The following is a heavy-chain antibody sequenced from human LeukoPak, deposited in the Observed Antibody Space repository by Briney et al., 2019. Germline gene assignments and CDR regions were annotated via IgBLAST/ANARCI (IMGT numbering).Heavy chain of an antibody. V-gene: IGHV1-69*13. CDR3: ARFSYDYGGNVGKYYFDY. CDR2: IIPIFGTA. CDR1: GGTFSSYA. D-gene: IGHD4-23*01. J-gene: IGHJ4*02. Sequence: ASVKVSCKASGGTFSSYAISWVRQAPGQGLEWMGGIIPIFGTANYAQKFQGRVTITADESTSTAYMELSSLRSEDTAVYYCARFSYDYGGNVGKYYFDYWGQGTLVTVSS.